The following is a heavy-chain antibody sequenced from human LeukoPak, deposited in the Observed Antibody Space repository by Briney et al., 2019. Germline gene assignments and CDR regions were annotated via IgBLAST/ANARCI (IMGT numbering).Heavy chain of an antibody. CDR2: IYYSGST. J-gene: IGHJ4*02. D-gene: IGHD1-14*01. Sequence: PSETLSLTCTVSGGSISCYYWSWIRQPPGKGLEWIGYIYYSGSTNYNPSLKSRVTISVDTSKNQFSLKLSSVTAADTAVYYCAREDAGLVDYRGQGTLVTVSS. CDR3: AREDAGLVDY. CDR1: GGSISCYY. V-gene: IGHV4-59*01.